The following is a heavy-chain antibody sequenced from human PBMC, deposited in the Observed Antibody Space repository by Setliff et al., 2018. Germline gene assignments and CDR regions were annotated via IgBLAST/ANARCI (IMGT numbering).Heavy chain of an antibody. CDR2: IKQDGSER. CDR3: TKTMYSSRWSGFDY. J-gene: IGHJ4*02. V-gene: IGHV3-7*01. D-gene: IGHD6-13*01. CDR1: GITFSSYW. Sequence: GGSLRLSCVASGITFSSYWMSWVRQAPGKGLEWVANIKQDGSERSYVDSVKGRFTISRDNAKNSLYLQMNSLRAEDTAVYYCTKTMYSSRWSGFDYWGQGTPVTVSS.